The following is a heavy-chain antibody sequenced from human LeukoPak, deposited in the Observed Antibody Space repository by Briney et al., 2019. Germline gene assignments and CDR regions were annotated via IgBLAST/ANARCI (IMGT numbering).Heavy chain of an antibody. Sequence: PGGSLRLSCAASGFTFSSYAMSWVRQAPGKGLEWVSAISGSGGSTYYADSVKGRFTISRDNSKNTLFLQMNSLRAEDTALYYCVRDRNGFWSGSTPFDAFDMWGQGTMVTVSS. J-gene: IGHJ3*02. D-gene: IGHD3-3*01. CDR3: VRDRNGFWSGSTPFDAFDM. CDR2: ISGSGGST. V-gene: IGHV3-23*01. CDR1: GFTFSSYA.